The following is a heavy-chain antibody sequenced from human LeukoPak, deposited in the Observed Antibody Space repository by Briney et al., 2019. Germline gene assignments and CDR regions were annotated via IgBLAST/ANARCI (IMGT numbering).Heavy chain of an antibody. CDR1: GVSISSNSYY. D-gene: IGHD5-18*01. Sequence: PSETLSLTCTVSGVSISSNSYYWGWIRQPPGKGLEWIGSTFYSGSAYYNPSLKSRITISVDTSKNQFSLKLSSVTAADTAVYYCARARGYNFAGRIDLWGQGTLVTVSS. J-gene: IGHJ4*02. CDR2: TFYSGSA. V-gene: IGHV4-39*07. CDR3: ARARGYNFAGRIDL.